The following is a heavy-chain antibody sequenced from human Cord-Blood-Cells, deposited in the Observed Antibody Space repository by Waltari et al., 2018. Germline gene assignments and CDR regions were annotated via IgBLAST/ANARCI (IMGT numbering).Heavy chain of an antibody. CDR2: IYHSGST. Sequence: GLVKPSQTLSLTCAVSGGSISSGGYSWSWIRQPPGKGLEWIGYIYHSGSTYYNPSLKSRVNISVDRSKNQFSLKLSSVTAADTAVYYCARSDYDYIWGSYRYTPYFDYWGQGTLVTVSS. J-gene: IGHJ4*02. CDR3: ARSDYDYIWGSYRYTPYFDY. CDR1: GGSISSGGYS. V-gene: IGHV4-30-2*01. D-gene: IGHD3-16*02.